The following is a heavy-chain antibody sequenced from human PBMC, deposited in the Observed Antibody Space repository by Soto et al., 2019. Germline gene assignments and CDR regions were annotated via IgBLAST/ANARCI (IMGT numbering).Heavy chain of an antibody. J-gene: IGHJ6*02. Sequence: SVEVSCKASGGSISSYAMRWVRQDPGKGLEWMGGIIPIFGTANYAQKFQGRVTITADESTSTAYMELSSLRSEDTAVYYCARIPPYNWNYRKNYYYYGMDVWGQGTTVTVSS. CDR3: ARIPPYNWNYRKNYYYYGMDV. D-gene: IGHD1-7*01. CDR1: GGSISSYA. V-gene: IGHV1-69*13. CDR2: IIPIFGTA.